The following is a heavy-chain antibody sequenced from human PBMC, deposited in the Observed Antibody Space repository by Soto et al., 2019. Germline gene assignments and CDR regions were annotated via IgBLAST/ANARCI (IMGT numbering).Heavy chain of an antibody. V-gene: IGHV3-23*01. D-gene: IGHD3-10*01. CDR3: AKRGSGSYYDY. CDR1: GFTFSSYA. CDR2: ISGSGGST. J-gene: IGHJ4*02. Sequence: EVQLLESGGGLVQPGGSLRLSCAASGFTFSSYAMSWVRQAPGKGLERVSVISGSGGSTYYADSVRGRFTISRDNSNNTLYLQMNSLRAADTAVYYCAKRGSGSYYDYWGQGTLVTVSS.